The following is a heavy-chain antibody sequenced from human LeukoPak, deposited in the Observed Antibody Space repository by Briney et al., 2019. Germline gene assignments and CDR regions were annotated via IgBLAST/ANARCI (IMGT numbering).Heavy chain of an antibody. CDR2: ISGSGGST. Sequence: PGGSLRLSCAASGFTFSSYAMSWVRQAPGEGVEWVSAISGSGGSTYYADSVKGRFTISRDNSKNTLYLQMNSLRAEDTAVYYCAKTGYSSSWSRPYYYYYYMDVWGKGTTVTVSS. V-gene: IGHV3-23*01. CDR1: GFTFSSYA. CDR3: AKTGYSSSWSRPYYYYYYMDV. J-gene: IGHJ6*03. D-gene: IGHD6-13*01.